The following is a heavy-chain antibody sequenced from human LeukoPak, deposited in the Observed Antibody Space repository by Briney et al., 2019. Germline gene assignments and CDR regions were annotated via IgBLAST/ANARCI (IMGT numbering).Heavy chain of an antibody. J-gene: IGHJ4*02. CDR3: ARATVLWFGWDY. Sequence: SETLSLTCTVSGGSISSYYWSWIRQPPGKGLEWIGYIYYSGSTNYNPSLKSRVTISVDTSKNQFSLKLSSVTAADTAVYYCARATVLWFGWDYWGQGTLVTVSS. D-gene: IGHD3-10*01. CDR2: IYYSGST. CDR1: GGSISSYY. V-gene: IGHV4-59*08.